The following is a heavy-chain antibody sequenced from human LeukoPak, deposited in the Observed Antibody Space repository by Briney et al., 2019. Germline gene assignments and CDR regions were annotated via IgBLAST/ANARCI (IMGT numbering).Heavy chain of an antibody. J-gene: IGHJ4*02. CDR1: GFTFSSYS. Sequence: GGSLTLSCPASGFTFSSYSMNWVRQAPGKGLEWVSSISSSSSYIYYAESVKGRFTISRDNAKTSLYLQMSSLRAEDTAVYYCAREYYYDSGGFDYWGQGTLVTVSS. CDR2: ISSSSSYI. CDR3: AREYYYDSGGFDY. V-gene: IGHV3-21*01. D-gene: IGHD3-10*01.